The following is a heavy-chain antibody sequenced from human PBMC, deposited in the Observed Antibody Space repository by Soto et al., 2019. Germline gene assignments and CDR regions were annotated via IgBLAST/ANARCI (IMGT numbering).Heavy chain of an antibody. D-gene: IGHD3-10*01. V-gene: IGHV3-33*01. CDR2: IWYDGSNK. J-gene: IGHJ6*02. CDR3: GREKGGWGIYYPYSPYSGMAV. CDR1: GFTFSNYG. Sequence: QVQLVESGGGVVQPGRSLRLSCVASGFTFSNYGIHWVRQAPGKGLEWVAVIWYDGSNKYYADSVKGRFTISRDNSKNTLYLQRNGLRAEDPPFFSCGREKGGWGIYYPYSPYSGMAVWGQGPTVPVPS.